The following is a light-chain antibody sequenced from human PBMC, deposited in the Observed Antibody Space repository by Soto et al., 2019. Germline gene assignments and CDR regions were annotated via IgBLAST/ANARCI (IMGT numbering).Light chain of an antibody. CDR3: HQYGSSPYT. J-gene: IGKJ5*01. Sequence: EIVLTQSPGTLSLSPGERATLSCRASQSVGSSYLAWYQQKPGQAPRLLIYAASSRATGIPDRFSGSGSGTDFTLTINRLELEDFAVYYCHQYGSSPYTFGQGTRLEIK. CDR2: AAS. CDR1: QSVGSSY. V-gene: IGKV3-20*01.